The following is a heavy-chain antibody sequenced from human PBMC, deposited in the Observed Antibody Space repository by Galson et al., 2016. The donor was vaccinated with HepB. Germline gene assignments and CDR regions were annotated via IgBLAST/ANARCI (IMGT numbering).Heavy chain of an antibody. Sequence: SETLSLTCVVSGGSISTSNWWTWLRQSPGKGLEWIGEIYHTGVTNYNPSVKSRVTISVDKSTNQFSLKLISMTAADTAVYYCARNGRTARGAFDIWGQGTMVTGSS. CDR1: GGSISTSNW. D-gene: IGHD2-8*01. J-gene: IGHJ3*02. V-gene: IGHV4-4*02. CDR3: ARNGRTARGAFDI. CDR2: IYHTGVT.